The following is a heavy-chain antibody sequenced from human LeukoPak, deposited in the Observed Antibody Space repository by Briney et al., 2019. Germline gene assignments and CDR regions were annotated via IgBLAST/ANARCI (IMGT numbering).Heavy chain of an antibody. CDR2: IRYDGSTE. CDR1: GFTFSSYG. Sequence: PGGSLRLSCAASGFTFSSYGMHWVRQAPGKGLEWVTFIRYDGSTEYYADSVKGRFTISRDNSNNTLYLQMNSLRGEDTAVYYCARDEALGGSWTALPDYWGQGTLVTVFS. J-gene: IGHJ4*02. CDR3: ARDEALGGSWTALPDY. V-gene: IGHV3-30*02. D-gene: IGHD2-15*01.